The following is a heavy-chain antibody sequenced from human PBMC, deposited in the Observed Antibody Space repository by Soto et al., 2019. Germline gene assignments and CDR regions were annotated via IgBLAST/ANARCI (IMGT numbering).Heavy chain of an antibody. D-gene: IGHD1-26*01. CDR3: ARGTSIGGANIYAS. CDR2: INPNSGGT. CDR1: GYTFTGYY. J-gene: IGHJ5*02. V-gene: IGHV1-2*04. Sequence: ASVKVSCKASGYTFTGYYMHWVRQAPGQGLEWMGWINPNSGGTNYAQKFQGWVTMTRDTSISTAYMELSRLRSDDTAVYYCARGTSIGGANIYASWGRGPLAPVSS.